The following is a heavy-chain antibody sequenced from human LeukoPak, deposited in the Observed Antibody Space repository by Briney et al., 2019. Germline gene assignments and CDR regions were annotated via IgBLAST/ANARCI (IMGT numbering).Heavy chain of an antibody. J-gene: IGHJ4*02. D-gene: IGHD2-2*02. CDR3: ARGGEGVVVPAAITYYFDY. Sequence: PSETLSLTCAVYGGSFSNYYWSWLRRPPGKGLEWSGEINHSGSTNYNPSPKSRVTISVDTSKNQFSLKLSSVTAADTAVYYCARGGEGVVVPAAITYYFDYWGQGTLVTVSS. CDR2: INHSGST. V-gene: IGHV4-34*01. CDR1: GGSFSNYY.